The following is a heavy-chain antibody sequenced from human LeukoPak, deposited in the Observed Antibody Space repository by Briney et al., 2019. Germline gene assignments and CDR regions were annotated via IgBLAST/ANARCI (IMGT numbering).Heavy chain of an antibody. CDR2: IKEDGSGK. Sequence: GGSLRLSCAASGFTFSRYWMSWVRQAPGKGLEWVANIKEDGSGKYYVDSVKGRFTISRDNANNSVYLQMNSLRAEDTAVYYCANGGTYSSGPWGQGTLVTVSS. V-gene: IGHV3-7*01. CDR3: ANGGTYSSGP. D-gene: IGHD3-22*01. CDR1: GFTFSRYW. J-gene: IGHJ5*02.